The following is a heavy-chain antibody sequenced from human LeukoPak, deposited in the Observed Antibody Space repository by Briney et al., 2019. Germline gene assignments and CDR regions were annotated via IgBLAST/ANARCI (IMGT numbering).Heavy chain of an antibody. V-gene: IGHV4-4*07. J-gene: IGHJ6*03. Sequence: SETLSLTCTVSGGSMFSYHWSWVRQSAGEGLEWIGHIYVGGSTNYNPSLKSRVTMSVDTTKNQFSLKLKSVTAADTAVYYCARLRFYDSSGYSPSYYMDVWGKGTTVTVSS. D-gene: IGHD3-22*01. CDR1: GGSMFSYH. CDR3: ARLRFYDSSGYSPSYYMDV. CDR2: IYVGGST.